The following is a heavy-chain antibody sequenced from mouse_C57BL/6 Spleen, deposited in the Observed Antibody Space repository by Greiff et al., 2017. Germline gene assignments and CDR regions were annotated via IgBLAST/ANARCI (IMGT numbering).Heavy chain of an antibody. CDR2: IYPGDGDT. CDR3: ASSLIATVVARDY. Sequence: QVQLKESGPELVKPGASVKISCKASGYTFSSSWMTWVKQRPGKGLEWIGRIYPGDGDTNYNGKFKGQATLTADKSSSTAYMQLSSLTSEDSAVYGCASSLIATVVARDYWGQGTTLTVSS. V-gene: IGHV1-82*01. D-gene: IGHD1-1*01. CDR1: GYTFSSSW. J-gene: IGHJ2*01.